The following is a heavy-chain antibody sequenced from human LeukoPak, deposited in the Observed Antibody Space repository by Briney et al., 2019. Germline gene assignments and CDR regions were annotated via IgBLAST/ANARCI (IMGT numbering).Heavy chain of an antibody. CDR3: AGAPTGDYYYYYYMDV. J-gene: IGHJ6*03. V-gene: IGHV3-48*03. Sequence: PGGSLRLSCAASGFALSNYEMKWVRQAPGKGLEWISDISESGTVIHYADSVKGRFTISRDNANNSLYLQMNSLRAEDTAIYYCAGAPTGDYYYYYYMDVWGKGTTVTVSS. D-gene: IGHD3-9*01. CDR1: GFALSNYE. CDR2: ISESGTVI.